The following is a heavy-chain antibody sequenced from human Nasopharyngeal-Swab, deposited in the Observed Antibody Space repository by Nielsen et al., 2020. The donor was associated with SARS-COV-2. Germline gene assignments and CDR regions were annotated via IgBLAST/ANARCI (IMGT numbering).Heavy chain of an antibody. V-gene: IGHV3-21*04. CDR1: GFTFSSYS. Sequence: GESLKISCAASGFTFSSYSINWVRQAPGKGLEWVSSISSTGSYIYYADSVKGRFTISRDNAKNSLYLQMNSLRPEDTAFYYCAKDNDRNGMDVWGQGTTVTVSS. CDR3: AKDNDRNGMDV. D-gene: IGHD2-15*01. CDR2: ISSTGSYI. J-gene: IGHJ6*02.